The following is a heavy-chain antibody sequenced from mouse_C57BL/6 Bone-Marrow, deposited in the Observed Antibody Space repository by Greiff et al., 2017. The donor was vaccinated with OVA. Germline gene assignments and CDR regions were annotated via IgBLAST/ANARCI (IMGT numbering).Heavy chain of an antibody. CDR3: AKLYYYGSDY. Sequence: VQLHQPGAELVRPGTSVKLSCTASGYTFTTYWLHWVTQRPVQGLAWIGVIDPSDSYTNYNQKFKGKATLTVDTSSSTAYMQLSSLTSEDSAVYYCAKLYYYGSDYWGQGTTLTVSS. V-gene: IGHV1-59*01. CDR2: IDPSDSYT. D-gene: IGHD1-1*01. J-gene: IGHJ2*01. CDR1: GYTFTTYW.